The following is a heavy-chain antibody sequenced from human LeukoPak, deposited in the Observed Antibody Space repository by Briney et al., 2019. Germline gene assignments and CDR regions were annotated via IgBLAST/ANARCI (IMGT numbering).Heavy chain of an antibody. D-gene: IGHD5-18*01. CDR3: ARALRGYSYGHNDY. V-gene: IGHV1-69*05. CDR2: IIPIFGTA. J-gene: IGHJ4*02. CDR1: GGTFSSYA. Sequence: VASVKVSCKASGGTFSSYAISWVRQAPGQGLEWMGRIIPIFGTANYAQKFQGRVTITTDESTSTAYMELSSLRSEDTAVYHCARALRGYSYGHNDYWGQGTLVTVSS.